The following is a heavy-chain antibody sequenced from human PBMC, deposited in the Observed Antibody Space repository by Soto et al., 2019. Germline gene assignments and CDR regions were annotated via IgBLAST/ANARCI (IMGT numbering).Heavy chain of an antibody. CDR2: MNPNSGNT. CDR3: ARERSSGWYVDY. Sequence: SVKASSKASGYTFPSSDINWVRQATGQGLEWMGWMNPNSGNTGYAQKFQGRVTMTRNTSISAAYMELSSLRSEDTAVYYCARERSSGWYVDYWGQGTLVTVSS. CDR1: GYTFPSSD. V-gene: IGHV1-8*01. D-gene: IGHD6-19*01. J-gene: IGHJ4*02.